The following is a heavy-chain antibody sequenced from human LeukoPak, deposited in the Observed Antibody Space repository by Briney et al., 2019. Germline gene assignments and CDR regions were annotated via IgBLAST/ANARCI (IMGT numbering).Heavy chain of an antibody. J-gene: IGHJ4*02. CDR1: GFDFSVYY. Sequence: PGGSLRLSCAASGFDFSVYYVSWVRQSPGEGLEWLAYISANGAYTKYADSVKGRSTISRDNAKKSLYLQISGLRAEDTAVYYCVSHYCSGAYCFLDYWGQGTLVTVSS. D-gene: IGHD6-19*01. CDR3: VSHYCSGAYCFLDY. V-gene: IGHV3-11*06. CDR2: ISANGAYT.